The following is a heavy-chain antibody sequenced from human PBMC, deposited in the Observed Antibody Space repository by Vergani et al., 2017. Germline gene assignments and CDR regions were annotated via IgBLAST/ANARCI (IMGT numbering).Heavy chain of an antibody. CDR3: ARDGIFSAKYSSSWYWFDP. CDR2: INHSGST. CDR1: GFTFSSYA. Sequence: VQLLESGGGLVQPGGSLRLSCAASGFTFSSYAMSWVRQAPGKGLEWIGEINHSGSTNYNPSLKSRVTISVDTSKNQFSLKLSSVTAADTAVYYCARDGIFSAKYSSSWYWFDPWGQGTLVTVSS. D-gene: IGHD6-13*01. J-gene: IGHJ5*02. V-gene: IGHV4-34*01.